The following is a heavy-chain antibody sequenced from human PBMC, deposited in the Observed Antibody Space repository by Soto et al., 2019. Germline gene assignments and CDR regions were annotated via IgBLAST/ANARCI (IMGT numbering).Heavy chain of an antibody. J-gene: IGHJ6*02. D-gene: IGHD3-3*01. CDR1: EFTCSTHG. Sequence: WWSLRLSCSASEFTCSTHGMHWFRQAPGKGLEWVAVIWGDGSRKYYGDSVKGRFTISRDNSKNTLYLEMNSLRAEDTGVYYCARDYSAYENWSAYYRTRGMDFWGQGTRVTVSS. CDR2: IWGDGSRK. CDR3: ARDYSAYENWSAYYRTRGMDF. V-gene: IGHV3-33*08.